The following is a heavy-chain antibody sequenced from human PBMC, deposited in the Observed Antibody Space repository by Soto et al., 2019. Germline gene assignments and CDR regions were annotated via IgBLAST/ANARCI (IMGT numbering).Heavy chain of an antibody. CDR1: GYRFTSYG. CDR3: AGGDSGSYYIFDY. V-gene: IGHV1-3*01. J-gene: IGHJ4*02. D-gene: IGHD1-26*01. Sequence: ASVKVSCKASGYRFTSYGISWVRQAPGQRLEWLGWINAGNGNTKYSQKFQGRVTIARDTSASTAYMELSSLRSEDTAVYYCAGGDSGSYYIFDYWGQGTLVTVSS. CDR2: INAGNGNT.